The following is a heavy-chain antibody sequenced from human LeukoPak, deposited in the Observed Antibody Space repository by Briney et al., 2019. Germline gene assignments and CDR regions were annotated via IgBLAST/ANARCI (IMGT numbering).Heavy chain of an antibody. J-gene: IGHJ4*02. Sequence: ASVKVSCKASGYTFTGYYMHWVRQAPGQGLEWMGWINPNSGGTNYAQKFQGRVTMTRDTSTSTAYMELSRLRSDDTAVYYCARVNYDSSAYSVTLFDYWGQGTLVTVSS. CDR2: INPNSGGT. CDR3: ARVNYDSSAYSVTLFDY. CDR1: GYTFTGYY. V-gene: IGHV1-2*02. D-gene: IGHD3-22*01.